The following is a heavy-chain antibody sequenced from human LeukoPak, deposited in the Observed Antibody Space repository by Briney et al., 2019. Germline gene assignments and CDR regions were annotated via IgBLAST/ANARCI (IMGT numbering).Heavy chain of an antibody. CDR2: ISGSGGST. V-gene: IGHV3-23*01. Sequence: PGGSLRLSCAASGFTFSSYAMSWVRQAPGKGLEWVSAISGSGGSTYYADSVKGRFTVSRDNSKNTLYLQMNSLRAEDTAVYYCAKDPGGEPPPYEIDYWGQGTLVTVSS. CDR1: GFTFSSYA. CDR3: AKDPGGEPPPYEIDY. D-gene: IGHD3-16*01. J-gene: IGHJ4*02.